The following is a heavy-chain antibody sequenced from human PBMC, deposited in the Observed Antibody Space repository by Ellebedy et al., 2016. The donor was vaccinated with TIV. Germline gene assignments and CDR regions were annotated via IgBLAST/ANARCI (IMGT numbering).Heavy chain of an antibody. V-gene: IGHV4-39*02. J-gene: IGHJ4*02. CDR2: IYYTGTT. CDR1: GASISGSTYY. Sequence: SETLSLTCTVSGASISGSTYYWGWIRQPPGKGLEWIGSIYYTGTTYFNPSLKSRVTISIDNSRNHFSLRLTSVTAADTATYYCASLPDYRVGFVDIPMVWGQWGQGTLVTVSS. CDR3: ASLPDYRVGFVDIPMVWGQ. D-gene: IGHD5-18*01.